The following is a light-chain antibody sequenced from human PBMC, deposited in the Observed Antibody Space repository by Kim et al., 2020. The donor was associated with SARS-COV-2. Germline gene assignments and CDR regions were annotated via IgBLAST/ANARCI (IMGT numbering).Light chain of an antibody. CDR1: QNILAW. Sequence: SASVGYRFTITYRASQNILAWLAWYQQKPGKAPTRLIYDGSILESGVPSRFSGSGSGTDFTLTINSLQPDDFATYYCQQYESYSTFGQGTKVDIK. CDR2: DGS. V-gene: IGKV1-5*01. J-gene: IGKJ1*01. CDR3: QQYESYST.